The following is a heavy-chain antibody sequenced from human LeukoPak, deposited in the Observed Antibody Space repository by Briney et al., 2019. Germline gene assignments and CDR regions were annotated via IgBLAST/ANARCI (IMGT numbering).Heavy chain of an antibody. J-gene: IGHJ4*02. V-gene: IGHV3-23*01. CDR1: GFTFSSHA. CDR3: AKDQNMVAAAPFDC. D-gene: IGHD5-12*01. Sequence: GGSLRLSCAASGFTFSSHAMSWVRQAPGKGLEWVSAISISGGSTYYADSVKGRFTISRDNSKNTLYLQMNSLRAEDTAIYYCAKDQNMVAAAPFDCWGQGTLVTVSS. CDR2: ISISGGST.